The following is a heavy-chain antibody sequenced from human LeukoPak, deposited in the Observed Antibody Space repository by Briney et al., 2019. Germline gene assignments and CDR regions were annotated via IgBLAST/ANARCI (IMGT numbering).Heavy chain of an antibody. V-gene: IGHV4-59*01. CDR3: ARMRLAARPDYFDY. J-gene: IGHJ4*02. D-gene: IGHD6-6*01. CDR1: GGSISSYY. CDR2: IYYSGST. Sequence: SETLSLTCTVSGGSISSYYWSWIRQPPGKGLEWIGYIYYSGSTNYNPFLKSRVTISVDTSKNQFSLKLSSVTAADTAVYYCARMRLAARPDYFDYWGQGTLVTVSS.